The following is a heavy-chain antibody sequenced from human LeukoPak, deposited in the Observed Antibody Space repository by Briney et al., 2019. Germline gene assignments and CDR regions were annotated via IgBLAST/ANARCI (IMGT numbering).Heavy chain of an antibody. J-gene: IGHJ4*02. CDR2: INWNAGNR. V-gene: IGHV3-20*04. CDR1: RLAPAEVA. CDR3: AKDLQRYCYANTIYYEGH. D-gene: IGHD3-16*01. Sequence: RPGGSLRLSCAASRLAPAEVAMRSGRQAPGKGLEWVSSINWNAGNRAYADSVKGRFTVSRDNARKSLYLQMNSLRADDTAFYSFAKDLQRYCYANTIYYEGHWGQGTLVTVSS.